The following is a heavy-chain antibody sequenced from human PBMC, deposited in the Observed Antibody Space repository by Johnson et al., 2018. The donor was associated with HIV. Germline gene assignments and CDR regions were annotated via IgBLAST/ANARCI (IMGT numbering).Heavy chain of an antibody. D-gene: IGHD5-24*01. Sequence: VQLVESGGGVVRPGGSLRLSCAASGSTFDDYGMSWVRQAPGKGLEWVSLISWDGVGTYYADSVKGRFTVSRDNRKNSLYLQMNSLRTEDTALYYCAKAESNYGRAFDIWGQGTMVTVSS. CDR1: GSTFDDYG. CDR3: AKAESNYGRAFDI. CDR2: ISWDGVGT. J-gene: IGHJ3*02. V-gene: IGHV3-43*02.